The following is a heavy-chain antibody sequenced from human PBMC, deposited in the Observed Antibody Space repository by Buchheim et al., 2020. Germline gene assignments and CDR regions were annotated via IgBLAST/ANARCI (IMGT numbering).Heavy chain of an antibody. CDR2: IFPADSDT. J-gene: IGHJ4*02. Sequence: EVQLVQSGAELKKPGESLRISCKISGYSFTKNWIGWVRQMPGKGLEWMGMIFPADSDTSYSPAFQGQVTISADRSVSTVYLQWSSLKASDTAMYYCVRRGIDASGTDYWGQGT. CDR3: VRRGIDASGTDY. V-gene: IGHV5-51*01. CDR1: GYSFTKNW. D-gene: IGHD6-13*01.